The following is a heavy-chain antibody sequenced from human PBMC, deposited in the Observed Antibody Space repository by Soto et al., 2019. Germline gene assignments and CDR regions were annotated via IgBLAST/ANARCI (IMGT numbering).Heavy chain of an antibody. CDR1: GFTFSDYY. D-gene: IGHD4-17*01. CDR2: ISSSSSYT. J-gene: IGHJ4*02. Sequence: QVQLVESGGGLVKPGGSLRLSCAASGFTFSDYYMSWIRQAPGKGLEWVSYISSSSSYTNYAEYVKGRFTISRDNAKNSLYLQINSLRAEDTAVYYCARNYGDYPFFDYWGQGTLVTVSS. CDR3: ARNYGDYPFFDY. V-gene: IGHV3-11*05.